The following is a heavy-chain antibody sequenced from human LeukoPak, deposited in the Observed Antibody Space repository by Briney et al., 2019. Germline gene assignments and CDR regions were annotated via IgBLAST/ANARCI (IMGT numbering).Heavy chain of an antibody. J-gene: IGHJ4*02. CDR1: GGSITSSSNY. CDR2: IYYSGST. CDR3: ARHPKDFDN. Sequence: SETLSLTCTVSGGSITSSSNYWGWVRQPPGKGLEWIGSIYYSGSTYYNPFLESRVTISVATSKNQFSLKLNSVTAADTAVYYCARHPKDFDNWGQGTLVTVSS. V-gene: IGHV4-39*01.